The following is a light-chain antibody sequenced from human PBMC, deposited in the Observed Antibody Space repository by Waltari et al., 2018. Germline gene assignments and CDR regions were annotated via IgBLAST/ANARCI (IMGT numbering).Light chain of an antibody. CDR3: SSYTSSSTLGVV. Sequence: QSALTQPASVSGSPGQSITLSCTGTSSDVGGYNYVSRYQQHPGKAPKLMIYDVSNRPSGVSNRFSGSKSGNTASLTISGLQAEDEADYYCSSYTSSSTLGVVFGGGTKLTVL. CDR2: DVS. CDR1: SSDVGGYNY. V-gene: IGLV2-14*01. J-gene: IGLJ2*01.